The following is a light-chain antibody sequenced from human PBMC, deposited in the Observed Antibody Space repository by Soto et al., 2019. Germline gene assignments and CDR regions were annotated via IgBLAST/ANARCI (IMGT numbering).Light chain of an antibody. CDR1: QSISSW. CDR2: AAS. J-gene: IGKJ1*01. Sequence: DIQMTQSPSTLSASVGDRVTITCRASQSISSWLAWYQQKPGKAPKLLIYAASTLQSGVPSRFSGSGSGTELTLTIRSLQPDDFATYYCQQYNSHWTFGQGTMVEIK. CDR3: QQYNSHWT. V-gene: IGKV1-5*01.